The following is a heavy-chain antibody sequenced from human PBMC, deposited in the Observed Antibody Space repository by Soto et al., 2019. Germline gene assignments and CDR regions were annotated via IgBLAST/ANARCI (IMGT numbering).Heavy chain of an antibody. CDR1: GYTFTSYG. CDR2: ISAYNGNT. J-gene: IGHJ4*02. D-gene: IGHD6-13*01. V-gene: IGHV1-18*01. Sequence: ASEKVSCKASGYTFTSYGISWVRQAPGQGLEWMGWISAYNGNTNYAQKLQGRVTMTTDTSTSTAYMELRSLRSDDTAVYYCARESGYSSSWWDFDYWGQGTLVTVSS. CDR3: ARESGYSSSWWDFDY.